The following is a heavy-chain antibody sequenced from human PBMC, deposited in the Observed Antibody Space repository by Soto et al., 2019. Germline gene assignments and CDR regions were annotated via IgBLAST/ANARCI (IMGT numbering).Heavy chain of an antibody. CDR3: ATELTGSSAFDI. J-gene: IGHJ3*02. CDR2: IYSGGST. V-gene: IGHV3-53*01. D-gene: IGHD1-26*01. Sequence: GSLRLSCAASGFTVSSNYMSWVRQAPGKGQEWVSVIYSGGSTYYADSVKGRFTISRDNSKNTLYLQMNSLRAEDTAVYYCATELTGSSAFDIWGQGTMVTVSS. CDR1: GFTVSSNY.